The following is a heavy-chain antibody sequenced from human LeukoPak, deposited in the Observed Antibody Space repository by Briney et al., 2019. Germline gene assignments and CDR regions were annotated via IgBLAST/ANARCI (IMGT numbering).Heavy chain of an antibody. D-gene: IGHD6-13*01. CDR3: APPLYSSSWYGHFQH. CDR1: GFTFSSYA. CDR2: ISGSGGST. V-gene: IGHV3-23*01. Sequence: PGGSLRLSCAASGFTFSSYAMSWVRQAPGKGLEWVSAISGSGGSTYYADSVKGRFTISRDNSKNTLYLQMNSLRAEDTAVYYCAPPLYSSSWYGHFQHWGQGTLVTVSS. J-gene: IGHJ1*01.